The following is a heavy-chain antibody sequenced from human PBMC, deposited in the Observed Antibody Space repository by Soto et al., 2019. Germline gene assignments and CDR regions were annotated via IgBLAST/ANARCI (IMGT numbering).Heavy chain of an antibody. CDR3: ARSHFPCSSGGSCKAVYFDY. CDR2: IITNSGSA. J-gene: IGHJ4*02. V-gene: IGHV1-69*13. Sequence: SVKVSCKASGGTFSSYAFSWVRQAPGQGLEWMGGIITNSGSANNAQKFRGRVTIAADESTSTAYMEQSSLTAEDTALYYCARSHFPCSSGGSCKAVYFDYWGTGSLGTVAS. D-gene: IGHD2-15*01. CDR1: GGTFSSYA.